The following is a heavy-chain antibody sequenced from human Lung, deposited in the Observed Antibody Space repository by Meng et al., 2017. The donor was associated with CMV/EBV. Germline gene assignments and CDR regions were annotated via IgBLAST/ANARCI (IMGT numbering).Heavy chain of an antibody. CDR1: GFTFSSYW. CDR2: INQDGSEN. V-gene: IGHV3-7*01. Sequence: SCAASGFTFSSYWMSWVRQAPGKGLEWVANINQDGSENYYVDSVEGRFTISRDNAKDSLYLQMNALRAEDTAVYYCSRRPWGLGVWGQGTMVTVSS. J-gene: IGHJ6*02. CDR3: SRRPWGLGV.